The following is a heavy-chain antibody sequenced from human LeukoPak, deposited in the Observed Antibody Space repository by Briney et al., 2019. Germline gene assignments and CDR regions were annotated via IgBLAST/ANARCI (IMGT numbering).Heavy chain of an antibody. CDR3: SGYNWFDP. CDR1: GFTFSKYS. J-gene: IGHJ5*02. CDR2: ITSGSTYT. V-gene: IGHV3-21*01. Sequence: PGRSLRLSCAASGFTFSKYSMNWIRQAPGKGLEWVSSITSGSTYTYYADSVKGRFTISRDDAENSLYLQMNSLRVEDTAVYYCSGYNWFDPWGQGTLVTVSS.